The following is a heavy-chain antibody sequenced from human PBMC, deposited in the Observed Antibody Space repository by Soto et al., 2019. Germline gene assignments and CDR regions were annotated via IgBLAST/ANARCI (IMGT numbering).Heavy chain of an antibody. CDR2: INHSGST. J-gene: IGHJ4*02. D-gene: IGHD5-12*01. CDR1: GGSFSGYY. CDR3: ARLPRGYSGTLDY. V-gene: IGHV4-34*01. Sequence: PSETLSLTCAVYGGSFSGYYWSWIRQPPGKGLEWIGEINHSGSTNYNPSLKSRVTISVDTSKNQFSLKLSSVTAADTAVYYCARLPRGYSGTLDYWGQGTLVTVSS.